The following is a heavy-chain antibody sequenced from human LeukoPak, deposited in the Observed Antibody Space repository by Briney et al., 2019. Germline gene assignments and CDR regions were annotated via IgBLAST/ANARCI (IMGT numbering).Heavy chain of an antibody. J-gene: IGHJ4*02. CDR3: ARERYFDY. CDR2: IKQDGSEK. Sequence: PGGSLRLSCAASGFTFSSYWMSWVRRAPGKGLEWVAIIKQDGSEKYYVDSVKGRFTISRDNAEKSLYLQMNSLRAEDTAVYYCARERYFDYWGQGTLVTVSS. V-gene: IGHV3-7*03. CDR1: GFTFSSYW.